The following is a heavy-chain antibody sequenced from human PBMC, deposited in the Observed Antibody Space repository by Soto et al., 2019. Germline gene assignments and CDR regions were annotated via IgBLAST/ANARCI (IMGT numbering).Heavy chain of an antibody. J-gene: IGHJ4*02. CDR1: GFSFSSAW. CDR3: ARDRAYSRFDY. V-gene: IGHV3-7*03. D-gene: IGHD4-4*01. CDR2: MNEDGSER. Sequence: EVQLVESGGGLDQPGGSLRLSCAVSGFSFSSAWMTWIRQAPGKGLERVAIMNEDGSERYYVDSVKGRFTISRDNAKNALFLQMNSLRVEDTAVYFCARDRAYSRFDYWGQGSLVTVSS.